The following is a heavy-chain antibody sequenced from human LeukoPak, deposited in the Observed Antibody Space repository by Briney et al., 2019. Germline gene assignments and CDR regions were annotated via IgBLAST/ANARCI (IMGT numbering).Heavy chain of an antibody. CDR1: GYSFTIYC. CDR3: ARQSRDGSKTRGYYFDY. J-gene: IGHJ4*02. CDR2: IYLADSDT. V-gene: IGHV5-51*01. Sequence: GESLKVSCQVSGYSFTIYCIGGVRQMPGKGLESMGIIYLADSDTTYSPSFQGQVTISVDKSISTVYLQWSSLKASDTAMYYCARQSRDGSKTRGYYFDYWGQGTLVTVSS. D-gene: IGHD3-10*01.